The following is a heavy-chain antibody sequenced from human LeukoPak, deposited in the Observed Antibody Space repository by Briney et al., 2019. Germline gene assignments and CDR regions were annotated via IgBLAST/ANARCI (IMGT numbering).Heavy chain of an antibody. J-gene: IGHJ4*02. CDR3: ARGQYSSGPWGY. V-gene: IGHV4-39*07. CDR2: IYYSGST. D-gene: IGHD5-18*01. CDR1: GGSISSYY. Sequence: SETLSLTCTVSGGSISSYYWGWIRQPPGKGLEGIGSIYYSGSTYYNPSLKSRVTISVDTSKNQFSLKLRSVTAADTAVYYCARGQYSSGPWGYWGQGTLVTVSS.